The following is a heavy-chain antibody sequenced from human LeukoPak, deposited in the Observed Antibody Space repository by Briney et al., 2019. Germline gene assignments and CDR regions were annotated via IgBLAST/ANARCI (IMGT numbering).Heavy chain of an antibody. Sequence: GGSLRLSCAASGFTFSNYAMSWVRQAPGKALEWVSAITSGGGTTYYADSVKGRFTVSRVNSKNTLYLQMNSLRVEDTAVYYCAKNVMYSSSAVDYWGQGTLVTVSS. D-gene: IGHD6-6*01. V-gene: IGHV3-23*01. CDR2: ITSGGGTT. CDR1: GFTFSNYA. J-gene: IGHJ4*02. CDR3: AKNVMYSSSAVDY.